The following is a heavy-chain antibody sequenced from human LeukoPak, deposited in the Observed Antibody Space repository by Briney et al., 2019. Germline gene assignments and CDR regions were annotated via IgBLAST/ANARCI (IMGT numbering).Heavy chain of an antibody. CDR2: MNPNSGNT. CDR3: ARLYSGSYSFDY. D-gene: IGHD1-26*01. CDR1: GYTFTSYD. J-gene: IGHJ4*02. Sequence: ASVKVSCKASGYTFTSYDINWVRQATGQGLEWMGWMNPNSGNTGYAQTLQGRVTMTTDTSTNTAYMELRSLRSDDTAVYYCARLYSGSYSFDYWGQGTLVTVSS. V-gene: IGHV1-8*01.